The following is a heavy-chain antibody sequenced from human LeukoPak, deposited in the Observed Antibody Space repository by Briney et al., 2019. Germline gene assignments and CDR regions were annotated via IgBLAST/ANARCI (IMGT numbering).Heavy chain of an antibody. CDR2: ISWNSDKT. CDR3: VRDRSPGAATAGDSFDY. D-gene: IGHD1-26*01. V-gene: IGHV3-20*04. Sequence: PGGSLRLSCTASGFTFDDYALSWVRQVPGRGLEWVSGISWNSDKTVYADSVEGRFTISRDNDKNSLYLQMDSLRAEDTALYFCVRDRSPGAATAGDSFDYWGQGILVPASS. CDR1: GFTFDDYA. J-gene: IGHJ4*02.